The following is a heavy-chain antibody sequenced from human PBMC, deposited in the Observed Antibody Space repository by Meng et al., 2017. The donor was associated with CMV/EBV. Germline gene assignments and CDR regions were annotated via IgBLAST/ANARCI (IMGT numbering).Heavy chain of an antibody. J-gene: IGHJ3*02. V-gene: IGHV1-18*01. CDR2: ISAYNGNT. D-gene: IGHD2-15*01. CDR1: GYTFIDYG. CDR3: AAEQYCSGGSCYGSSVGEGAFDI. Sequence: ASVKVSCKASGYTFIDYGISWVRQAPGQGLEWMGWISAYNGNTNYAQKFQGRVTMTTDTSTSTAYMELRSLRSDDTAVYYCAAEQYCSGGSCYGSSVGEGAFDIWGQGTMVTVSS.